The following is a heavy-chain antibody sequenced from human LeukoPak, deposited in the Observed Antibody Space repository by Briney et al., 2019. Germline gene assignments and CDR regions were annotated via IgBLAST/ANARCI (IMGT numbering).Heavy chain of an antibody. CDR3: ARVGIAAAGPNFDY. D-gene: IGHD6-13*01. Sequence: ASVKVSCTASGGTFSSYAISWVRQAPGQGLEWMGGIIPIFGTANYAQKLQGRVTITADESTSTAYMELSSLRSEDTAVYYCARVGIAAAGPNFDYWGQGTLVTVSS. CDR1: GGTFSSYA. CDR2: IIPIFGTA. J-gene: IGHJ4*02. V-gene: IGHV1-69*13.